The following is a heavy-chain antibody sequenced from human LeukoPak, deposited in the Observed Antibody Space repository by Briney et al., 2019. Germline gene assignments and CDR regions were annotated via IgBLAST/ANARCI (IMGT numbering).Heavy chain of an antibody. D-gene: IGHD2/OR15-2a*01. V-gene: IGHV3-7*03. J-gene: IGHJ4*02. Sequence: GSLRLSCAASGFTFSSYWMSWVRQAPGEGLEWVAKINQDGTEKAYVDSVRGRFTISRDNAKNSLFLQMNSLRAEDTAVYYCARGGLSIMGYWGQGTLVTVSS. CDR1: GFTFSSYW. CDR3: ARGGLSIMGY. CDR2: INQDGTEK.